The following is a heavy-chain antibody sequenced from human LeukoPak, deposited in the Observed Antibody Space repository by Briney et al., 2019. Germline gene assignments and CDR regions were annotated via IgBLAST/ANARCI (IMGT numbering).Heavy chain of an antibody. CDR3: ARARAGPGRNYCDSSGLLDY. CDR1: GFTVSSNY. D-gene: IGHD3-22*01. V-gene: IGHV3-66*01. CDR2: IYSGGST. J-gene: IGHJ4*02. Sequence: QSGGSLRLPCAASGFTVSSNYVNWVRQAPGKGLEWVSVIYSGGSTYYADSVKGRFTISRDNSKNTLYLQMNSLRAEDTAVYYCARARAGPGRNYCDSSGLLDYWGQGTLVTVSS.